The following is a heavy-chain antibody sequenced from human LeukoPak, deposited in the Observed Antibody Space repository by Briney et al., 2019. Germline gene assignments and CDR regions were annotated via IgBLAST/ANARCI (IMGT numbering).Heavy chain of an antibody. CDR1: GFTFSSYS. D-gene: IGHD5-12*01. CDR2: ISSSSSYI. J-gene: IGHJ4*02. V-gene: IGHV3-21*01. Sequence: GGSLRLSCAASGFTFSSYSMNWVRQAPGKGLEWVSSISSSSSYIYYADSVKGRSTISRDNAKNSLYLQMNSLRAEDTAVYYCARGSGYDPGDYWGQGTLVTVSS. CDR3: ARGSGYDPGDY.